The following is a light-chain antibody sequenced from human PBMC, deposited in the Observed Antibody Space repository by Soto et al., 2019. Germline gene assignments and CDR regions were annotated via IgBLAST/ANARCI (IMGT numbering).Light chain of an antibody. CDR1: QSVSGN. CDR3: QQYNNWPRT. Sequence: EIVMTQYAATLSVSPGERATLSCRASQSVSGNLAWYQQKPGQAPRLLIYGASTRATGIPARFSGSGSETEFTLTNSSLQSEVFAVYYCQQYNNWPRTFGQGTKVE. V-gene: IGKV3-15*01. J-gene: IGKJ1*01. CDR2: GAS.